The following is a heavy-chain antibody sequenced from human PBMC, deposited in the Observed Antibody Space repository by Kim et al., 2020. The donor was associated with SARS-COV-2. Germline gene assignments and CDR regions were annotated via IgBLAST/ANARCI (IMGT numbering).Heavy chain of an antibody. J-gene: IGHJ4*02. CDR2: K. Sequence: KRYSHSLKSRLTITKETSKNQVVLTMTNMDPVDTATYYCAHRRYFGGGFDYWGQGTLVTVSS. V-gene: IGHV2-5*01. D-gene: IGHD3-9*01. CDR3: AHRRYFGGGFDY.